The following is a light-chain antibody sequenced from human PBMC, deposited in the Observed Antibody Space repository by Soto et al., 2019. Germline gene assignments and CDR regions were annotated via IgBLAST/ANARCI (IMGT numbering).Light chain of an antibody. V-gene: IGKV3-20*01. Sequence: ETVLTQSPGTVSLSPGERATLSCTTSQSVRSNYLAWYQQKPGQAPRLLIYGVFSRATGIPDRFSGSGSATDFTLTISGLEPEDSAVYYCQHYDGSPRTFGQGTKLEI. J-gene: IGKJ2*01. CDR2: GVF. CDR3: QHYDGSPRT. CDR1: QSVRSNY.